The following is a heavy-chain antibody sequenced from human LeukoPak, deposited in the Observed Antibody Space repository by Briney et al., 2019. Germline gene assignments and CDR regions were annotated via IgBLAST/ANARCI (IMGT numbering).Heavy chain of an antibody. V-gene: IGHV1-8*01. D-gene: IGHD3-22*01. CDR3: ARGSRWDRGYYYGAAFDI. Sequence: GASVKVSCKASGYTFTSYDINWVRQATGQGLEWMGWMNPNSGNTGYAQKFQGRVTMTRNTSISTAYMELSSLRSEDTAVYYCARGSRWDRGYYYGAAFDIWGQGTMVTVSS. CDR2: MNPNSGNT. J-gene: IGHJ3*02. CDR1: GYTFTSYD.